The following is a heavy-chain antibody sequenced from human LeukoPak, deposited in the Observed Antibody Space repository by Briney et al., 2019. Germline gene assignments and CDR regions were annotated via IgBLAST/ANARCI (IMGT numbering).Heavy chain of an antibody. CDR3: ARDWYGDYVFDY. D-gene: IGHD4-17*01. Sequence: ASVKVSCKASGYTFTGYYMHWVRQAPGQGLEWMGIINPSGGSTSYAQKFQGRVTMTRDTSTSTVYMELSSLRSEDTAVYYCARDWYGDYVFDYWGQGTLVTVSS. CDR1: GYTFTGYY. CDR2: INPSGGST. J-gene: IGHJ4*02. V-gene: IGHV1-46*01.